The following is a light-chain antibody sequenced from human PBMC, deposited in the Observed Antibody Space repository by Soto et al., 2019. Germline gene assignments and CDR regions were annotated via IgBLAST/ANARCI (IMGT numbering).Light chain of an antibody. CDR3: IQALQTPRT. CDR2: LGS. J-gene: IGKJ2*01. V-gene: IGKV2-28*01. CDR1: QSLLHSNGYNY. Sequence: DLVMTQSPLSLPVTPGEPASISCRSSQSLLHSNGYNYLDWYLQKPGQSPQLLIYLGSNRASGVPDRFSGSGSGTDFPLKISIVDAEDVGVYYCIQALQTPRTFGQGTKLEIK.